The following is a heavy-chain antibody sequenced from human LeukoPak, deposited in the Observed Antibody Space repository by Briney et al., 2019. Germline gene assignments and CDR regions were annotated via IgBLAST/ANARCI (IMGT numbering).Heavy chain of an antibody. CDR1: GFTFGSYG. V-gene: IGHV3-23*01. D-gene: IGHD4-17*01. CDR2: VSGSGDDT. J-gene: IGHJ4*02. CDR3: AKGYGYGDYVFDY. Sequence: PGGSLRLSCAASGFTFGSYGISWVRQAPGKGLEWVSAVSGSGDDTFYADSVKGRFTISRDNSKSTLDLQMNSLRAEDTAVYYCAKGYGYGDYVFDYWGQGTLVTVSS.